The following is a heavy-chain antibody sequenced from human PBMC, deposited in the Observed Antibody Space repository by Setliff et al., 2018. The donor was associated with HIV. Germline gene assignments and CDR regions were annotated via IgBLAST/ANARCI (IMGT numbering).Heavy chain of an antibody. Sequence: SETLSLTCAVYGGSFSGYYWSWIRQPPGKGLEWIGTLYFGGSTSYNSSLKGRVTISAATSKNQFSLKLSSVTAADTAVYYCARDARWLQFPYFDYWGQGTLVTVSS. CDR1: GGSFSGYY. J-gene: IGHJ4*01. CDR3: ARDARWLQFPYFDY. V-gene: IGHV4-34*11. D-gene: IGHD5-12*01. CDR2: LYFGGST.